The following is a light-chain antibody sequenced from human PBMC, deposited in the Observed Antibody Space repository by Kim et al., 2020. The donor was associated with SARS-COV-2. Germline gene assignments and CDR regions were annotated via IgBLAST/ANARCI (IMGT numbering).Light chain of an antibody. CDR1: QYVTSSY. J-gene: IGKJ4*01. V-gene: IGKV3-20*01. CDR2: GAS. Sequence: SPGERAPFSCRASQYVTSSYLAWYQHKPGQAPRRLFYGASSRATGIPDRFSGSGSGTDFVLTISRLEPEDFAVYYCQQYGNTRLTFGGGTKVDIK. CDR3: QQYGNTRLT.